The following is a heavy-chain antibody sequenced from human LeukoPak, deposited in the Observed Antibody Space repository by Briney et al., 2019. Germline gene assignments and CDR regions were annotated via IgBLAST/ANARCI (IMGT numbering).Heavy chain of an antibody. Sequence: PSETLSLTCTVSGGSISSSSYYWGWIRQPPGKGLEWIGSIYYSGSTSYNPSLKSRVTISVDTSKNQFSLKLSSVTAADTAVYYCASITLRVLDYWGQGTLVTVSS. V-gene: IGHV4-39*01. D-gene: IGHD3-3*01. CDR2: IYYSGST. CDR1: GGSISSSSYY. J-gene: IGHJ4*02. CDR3: ASITLRVLDY.